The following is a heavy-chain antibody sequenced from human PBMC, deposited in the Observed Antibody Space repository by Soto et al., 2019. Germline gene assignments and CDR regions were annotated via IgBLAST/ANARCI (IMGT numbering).Heavy chain of an antibody. J-gene: IGHJ6*02. CDR1: GYTFTSYG. Sequence: SVKVSCKASGYTFTSYGISWVRQAPGQGLEWLGGVIPLFDTAYYAQIFRGRLRISADGATTTAYMELSGLTSADTAVYFCATGGHNDGYNFYHGMDVWGQGTTVTVSS. CDR2: VIPLFDTA. CDR3: ATGGHNDGYNFYHGMDV. V-gene: IGHV1-69*13. D-gene: IGHD3-16*01.